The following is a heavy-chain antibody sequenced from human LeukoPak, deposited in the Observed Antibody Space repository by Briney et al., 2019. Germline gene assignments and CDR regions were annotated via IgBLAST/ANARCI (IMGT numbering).Heavy chain of an antibody. D-gene: IGHD5-12*01. CDR2: SNAGNGNT. V-gene: IGHV1-3*02. Sequence: ASVKVSCKASGYTLTSYAMHWVRQAPGQRLEWMGWSNAGNGNTKYSQEFQGRVTITRDASASTVYMELSSLRSEDMAVYYCARDSGYGTFDYWGQGTLVTVSS. J-gene: IGHJ4*02. CDR3: ARDSGYGTFDY. CDR1: GYTLTSYA.